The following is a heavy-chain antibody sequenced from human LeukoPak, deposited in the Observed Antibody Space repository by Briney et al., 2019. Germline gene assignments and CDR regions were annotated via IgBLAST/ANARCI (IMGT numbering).Heavy chain of an antibody. J-gene: IGHJ4*02. CDR1: GFTFSNYA. D-gene: IGHD4-17*01. Sequence: GGSLRLSCAASGFTFSNYAMTWVRQAPGKGLEWVAVISYDGSNKYYADSVKGRFTISRDNSKNTLYLQMNSLRAEDTAVYYCAKDPELVTTVTTYFDYWGQGTLVTVSS. CDR3: AKDPELVTTVTTYFDY. V-gene: IGHV3-30*18. CDR2: ISYDGSNK.